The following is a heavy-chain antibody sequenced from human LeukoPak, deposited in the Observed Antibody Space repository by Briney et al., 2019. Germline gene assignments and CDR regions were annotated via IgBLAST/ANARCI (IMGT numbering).Heavy chain of an antibody. CDR2: IKHDGSEK. Sequence: GGSLRLSCAASGFTFSSYWMTWVRQAPGRGLEWVANIKHDGSEKYYVDSVKGRFTISRDNAKNSLYLQMNSLRAEDTAVYYCARTLGYCSSTNCFLTFDYRGQGTLVTVSS. J-gene: IGHJ4*02. D-gene: IGHD2-2*01. CDR3: ARTLGYCSSTNCFLTFDY. CDR1: GFTFSSYW. V-gene: IGHV3-7*04.